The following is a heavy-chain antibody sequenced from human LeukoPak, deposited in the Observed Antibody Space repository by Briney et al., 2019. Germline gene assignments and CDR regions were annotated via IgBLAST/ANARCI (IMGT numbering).Heavy chain of an antibody. V-gene: IGHV3-7*05. CDR1: GFXFSSYW. J-gene: IGHJ4*02. D-gene: IGHD6-6*01. CDR3: SRMSIASHDY. Sequence: GGSLRLSCAASGFXFSSYWMSWVRQAPGKGLEWVANIKQDGSEIYYVDSMKGRFTISRDNAKNSLYLQMNTLRAEDTAVYFCSRMSIASHDYWGQGTLVTVSS. CDR2: IKQDGSEI.